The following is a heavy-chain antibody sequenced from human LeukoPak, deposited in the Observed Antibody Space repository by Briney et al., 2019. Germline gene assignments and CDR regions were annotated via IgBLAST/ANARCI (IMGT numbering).Heavy chain of an antibody. J-gene: IGHJ3*02. CDR3: AGSTANAFDI. CDR1: GFTFSSDW. CDR2: ISSDGSTT. V-gene: IGHV3-74*03. Sequence: GGSLRLSCAASGFTFSSDWMHWVRQVPGKGLVWVSRISSDGSTTTYADSVKGRFTISRDNAKNTLYLQINSLRAEDTAVYYCAGSTANAFDIWGQGTMVTVSS. D-gene: IGHD4-11*01.